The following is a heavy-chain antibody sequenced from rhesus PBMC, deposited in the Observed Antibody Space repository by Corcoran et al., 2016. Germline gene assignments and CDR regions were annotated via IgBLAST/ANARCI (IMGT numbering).Heavy chain of an antibody. V-gene: IGHV2-174*01. D-gene: IGHD6-43*01. J-gene: IGHJ4*01. CDR3: ARYSSSYYFDY. Sequence: QVTLKESGPALVKPTQTLTLTCTFSGFSIRTSGMGVGWIRQPPGKALEWLALIYWDDDKYYSTSLKSRLTISKDTSKNQVVLTMTNMDPVDTATYYCARYSSSYYFDYWGQGVLVTVSS. CDR2: IYWDDDK. CDR1: GFSIRTSGMG.